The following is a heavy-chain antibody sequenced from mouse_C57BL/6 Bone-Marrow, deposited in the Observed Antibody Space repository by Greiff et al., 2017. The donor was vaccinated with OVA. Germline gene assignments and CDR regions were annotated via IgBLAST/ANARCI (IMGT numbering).Heavy chain of an antibody. V-gene: IGHV1-55*01. CDR2: IYPGSGST. J-gene: IGHJ2*01. Sequence: VQLQQPGAELVKPGASVKMSCKASGYTFTSYWITWVKQRPGQGLEWIGDIYPGSGSTNYNEKFKSKATLTVDTSSSTAYMQLSSLTAEDAAVYYCARFITTVVATKDMDYWGQGTTLTVSS. D-gene: IGHD1-1*01. CDR1: GYTFTSYW. CDR3: ARFITTVVATKDMDY.